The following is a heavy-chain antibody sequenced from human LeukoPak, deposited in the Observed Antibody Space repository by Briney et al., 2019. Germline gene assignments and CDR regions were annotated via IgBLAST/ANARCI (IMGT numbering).Heavy chain of an antibody. CDR2: ISSSGSTI. CDR1: GFTFSSYE. CDR3: AVLLWFGELGY. J-gene: IGHJ4*02. V-gene: IGHV3-48*03. Sequence: PGGSLRLSCAASGFTFSSYEMNWVRQAPGKGLEWVSYISSSGSTIYYADSVKGRFTISRDNAKNSLYLQMNSLRAEDTAAYYCAVLLWFGELGYWGQGTLVTVSS. D-gene: IGHD3-10*01.